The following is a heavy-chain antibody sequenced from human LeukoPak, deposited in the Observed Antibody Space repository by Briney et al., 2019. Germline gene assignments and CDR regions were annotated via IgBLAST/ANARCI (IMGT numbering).Heavy chain of an antibody. V-gene: IGHV3-7*01. CDR2: IKEDGSEN. CDR1: GFTFSRYL. CDR3: ARQRYSDY. Sequence: GGSLRLSCAASGFTFSRYLMTWVRQAPGKGLEWVANIKEDGSENSYVESVKGRFTISRDNAKNSLYLQLNSLRAEDTAVNFCARQRYSDYWGQGTLVTVSS. D-gene: IGHD1-1*01. J-gene: IGHJ4*02.